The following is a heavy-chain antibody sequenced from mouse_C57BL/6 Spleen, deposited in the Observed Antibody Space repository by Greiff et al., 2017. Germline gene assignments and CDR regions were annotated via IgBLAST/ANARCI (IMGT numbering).Heavy chain of an antibody. Sequence: QVQLQQSGAELVRPGASVKLSCKASGYTFTDYYINWVKQRPGQGLEWIARIYPGSGNTYYNEKFKGKATLTAEKSSSTAYMQLSSLTSEDSAVYFCALDYGSSFDYWGQGTTLTVSS. CDR3: ALDYGSSFDY. J-gene: IGHJ2*01. D-gene: IGHD1-1*01. CDR2: IYPGSGNT. V-gene: IGHV1-76*01. CDR1: GYTFTDYY.